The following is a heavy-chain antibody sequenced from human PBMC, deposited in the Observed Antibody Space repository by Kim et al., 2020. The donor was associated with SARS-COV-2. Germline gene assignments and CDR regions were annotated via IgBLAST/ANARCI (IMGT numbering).Heavy chain of an antibody. V-gene: IGHV1-8*01. CDR2: MNPNSGNT. CDR3: ARGLRLGELSLFLYYYYYYGMDV. CDR1: GYTFTSYD. Sequence: ASVKVSCKASGYTFTSYDINWVRQATGQGLEWMGWMNPNSGNTGYAQKFQGRVTMTRNTSISTAYMELSSLRSEDTAVYYCARGLRLGELSLFLYYYYYYGMDVWGQGTTVTVSS. J-gene: IGHJ6*02. D-gene: IGHD3-16*02.